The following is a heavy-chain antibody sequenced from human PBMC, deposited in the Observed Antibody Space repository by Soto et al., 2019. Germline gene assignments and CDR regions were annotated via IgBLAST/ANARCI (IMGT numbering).Heavy chain of an antibody. CDR1: GFTFSSYS. CDR3: ARISSSEGYYYYYMDV. V-gene: IGHV3-21*01. CDR2: ISSSSSYI. J-gene: IGHJ6*03. D-gene: IGHD6-6*01. Sequence: EVQLVESGGGLVKPGGSLRLSCAASGFTFSSYSMNWVRQAPGKGLEWVSSISSSSSYIYYADSVKGRFTIRRDNAKNSLYLQMNSLRAEDTAVYYCARISSSEGYYYYYMDVWGKGTTVTVSS.